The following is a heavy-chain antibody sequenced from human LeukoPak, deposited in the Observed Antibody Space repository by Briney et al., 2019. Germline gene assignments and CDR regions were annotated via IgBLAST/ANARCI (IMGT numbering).Heavy chain of an antibody. CDR2: IYSGGST. V-gene: IGHV3-53*01. CDR1: GFTVSSNY. Sequence: GGSLRLSCAASGFTVSSNYMSWVRQAPGKGLEWVSVIYSGGSTYYADSVKGRLTISRDNSKNTLYLQMNSLRAEDTAVYYCARDKRDYDSSGYYYYGFDYWGQGTLVTVSS. D-gene: IGHD3-22*01. CDR3: ARDKRDYDSSGYYYYGFDY. J-gene: IGHJ4*02.